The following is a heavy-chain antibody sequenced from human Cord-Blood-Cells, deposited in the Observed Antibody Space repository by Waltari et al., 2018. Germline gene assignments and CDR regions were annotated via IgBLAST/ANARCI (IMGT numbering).Heavy chain of an antibody. CDR2: INTNSGGT. CDR1: GYTFTGYY. D-gene: IGHD2-8*01. J-gene: IGHJ4*02. CDR3: ARGGESMLYEGASPFDY. V-gene: IGHV1-2*04. Sequence: QVQLVQSGAVVKKPGASVKVSRKASGYTFTGYYMHWVRQAPGQGLEWMGWINTNSGGTSNAQKFQGWVTMTRETSTSTAYMELSRLGSDDTAVYYCARGGESMLYEGASPFDYWGQGTLVTVSS.